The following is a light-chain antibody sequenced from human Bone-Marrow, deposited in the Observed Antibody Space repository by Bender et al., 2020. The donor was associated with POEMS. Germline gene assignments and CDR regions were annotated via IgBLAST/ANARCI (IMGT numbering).Light chain of an antibody. J-gene: IGLJ2*01. CDR2: SSH. Sequence: QSVLTQPPSASGTPGQRVTISCSGGSSNIGAHAVNRYQHLPGTAPKLLIHSSHRRPSGVPDRFSGSKSGNTASLTVSGLQAEDEADYYCSSYAGGNPVVFGGGTKLTVL. CDR1: SSNIGAHA. V-gene: IGLV1-44*01. CDR3: SSYAGGNPVV.